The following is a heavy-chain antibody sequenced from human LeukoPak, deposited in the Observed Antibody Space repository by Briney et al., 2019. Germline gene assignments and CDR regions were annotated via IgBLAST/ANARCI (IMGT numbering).Heavy chain of an antibody. D-gene: IGHD3-22*01. Sequence: TSETLSLTXTVPGSGYSISGGYYWGWIRQPPGKGLEWIGSIYHSGSTYYNPSLKSRLTISVDTSKNQFSLKLNSVTAADTAVYYCAGQFDSGGSYFYWGQGTLVTVSS. CDR3: AGQFDSGGSYFY. CDR1: GYSISGGYY. J-gene: IGHJ4*02. V-gene: IGHV4-38-2*02. CDR2: IYHSGST.